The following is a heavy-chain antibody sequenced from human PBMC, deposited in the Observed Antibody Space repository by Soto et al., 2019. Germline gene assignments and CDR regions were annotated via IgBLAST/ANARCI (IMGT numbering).Heavy chain of an antibody. CDR2: IIPIFGTA. Sequence: SVQVSCQASGSTFISYAIRLLLQAPVQVFEWMGGIIPIFGTANYAQKFQGRVTITADKSTSTAYMELSSLRSEDTAVYYCASMYVVTAISHYYYGMDVWGQGTTVTVS. V-gene: IGHV1-69*06. D-gene: IGHD2-21*02. CDR3: ASMYVVTAISHYYYGMDV. CDR1: GSTFISYA. J-gene: IGHJ6*02.